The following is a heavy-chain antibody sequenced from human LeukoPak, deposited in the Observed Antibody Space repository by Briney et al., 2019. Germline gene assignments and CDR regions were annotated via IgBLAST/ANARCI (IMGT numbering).Heavy chain of an antibody. J-gene: IGHJ4*02. Sequence: GGSLRLSCAASGFTVSSNYMSWVRQAPGKGLEWVSVIYSGGSTYYADSVKGRFTISRDDSENTVYLQMNSLGIEDTAVYYCARVRLPSRILLPSFDYWGQGTLVTVSS. D-gene: IGHD2-15*01. CDR1: GFTVSSNY. CDR3: ARVRLPSRILLPSFDY. V-gene: IGHV3-53*05. CDR2: IYSGGST.